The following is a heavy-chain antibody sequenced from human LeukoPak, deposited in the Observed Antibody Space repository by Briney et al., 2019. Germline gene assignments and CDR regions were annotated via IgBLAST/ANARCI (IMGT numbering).Heavy chain of an antibody. D-gene: IGHD4-17*01. CDR3: GIGEPFDY. Sequence: GVSLTLPCAASGFTFSSYGMSWVRQAPGKGLEWVSAISGSGGSTYYADSVKGRFTISRDNSKNTLYLQMNSLRAEDTAVYYCGIGEPFDYWGQGTLVTVSS. CDR2: ISGSGGST. CDR1: GFTFSSYG. V-gene: IGHV3-23*01. J-gene: IGHJ4*02.